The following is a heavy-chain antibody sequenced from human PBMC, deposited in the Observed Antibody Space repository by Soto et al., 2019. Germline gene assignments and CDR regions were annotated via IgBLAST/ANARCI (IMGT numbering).Heavy chain of an antibody. CDR3: AREFKDDFWSGYNNWFDP. Sequence: VASVKVSCKASGYTFTGYYMHWVRQAPGQGLEWMGWINPNSGGTNYAQKFQGWVTMTRDTSISTAYMELSRLRSDDTAVYYCAREFKDDFWSGYNNWFDPWGQGTLVTVSS. CDR2: INPNSGGT. D-gene: IGHD3-3*01. V-gene: IGHV1-2*04. CDR1: GYTFTGYY. J-gene: IGHJ5*02.